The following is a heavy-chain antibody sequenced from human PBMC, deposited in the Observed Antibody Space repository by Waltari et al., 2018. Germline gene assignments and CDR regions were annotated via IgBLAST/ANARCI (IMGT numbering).Heavy chain of an antibody. CDR3: ARSHYYDRRANYPSLGAFDS. CDR2: IIPLFGST. Sequence: QVQLVQSGAEVTKPGSSVKVSCKVSGDTFRRYAISRVRMAPGQGLEWMGGIIPLFGSTNYAQKFQGRATMAADESTSTAYVELSSLKSEDTAVYFCARSHYYDRRANYPSLGAFDSWGQGTLVTVSS. CDR1: GDTFRRYA. V-gene: IGHV1-69*12. D-gene: IGHD3-22*01. J-gene: IGHJ4*02.